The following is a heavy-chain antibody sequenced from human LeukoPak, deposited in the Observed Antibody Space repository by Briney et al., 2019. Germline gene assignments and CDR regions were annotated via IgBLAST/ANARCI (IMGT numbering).Heavy chain of an antibody. CDR3: ARHHSSSWYDYYYYMDV. V-gene: IGHV5-51*01. Sequence: GESLKISCKGSGSSFTSYWIGWVRQLPGKGLGWMRIIYPGDSATRYSPSFHGQVTISADKSISTAYLQWSSLKASDTAMYYCARHHSSSWYDYYYYMDVWGKGTTVTVSS. CDR1: GSSFTSYW. CDR2: IYPGDSAT. J-gene: IGHJ6*03. D-gene: IGHD6-13*01.